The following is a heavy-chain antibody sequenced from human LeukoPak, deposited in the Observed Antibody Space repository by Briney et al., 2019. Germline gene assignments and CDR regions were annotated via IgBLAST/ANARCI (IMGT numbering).Heavy chain of an antibody. CDR2: IIPILGIA. V-gene: IGHV1-69*04. CDR3: ARGDPSTSPWWFDP. D-gene: IGHD2-2*01. J-gene: IGHJ5*02. Sequence: ASVKVSCKASGGTFSSYAISWVRQAPGQGLEWMGRIIPILGIANYAQKFQGRVTITADKSTSTAYMELSSLRSEDTAVYYCARGDPSTSPWWFDPWGQGTLVTVSS. CDR1: GGTFSSYA.